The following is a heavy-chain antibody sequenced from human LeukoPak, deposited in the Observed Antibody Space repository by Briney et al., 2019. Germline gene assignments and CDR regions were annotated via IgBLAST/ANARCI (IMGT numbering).Heavy chain of an antibody. CDR2: INSDGSST. J-gene: IGHJ3*02. CDR1: GFTFSSYR. V-gene: IGHV3-74*01. CDR3: ARGIFGVVDDAFDI. D-gene: IGHD3-3*01. Sequence: PGGSLRLSCAASGFTFSSYRMHWVRQAPGKGLVWVSRINSDGSSTCYGDSVKGRFNISRDNDKNTVYLQMNSLRAEDTAVYYCARGIFGVVDDAFDIWGQGTMVTVSS.